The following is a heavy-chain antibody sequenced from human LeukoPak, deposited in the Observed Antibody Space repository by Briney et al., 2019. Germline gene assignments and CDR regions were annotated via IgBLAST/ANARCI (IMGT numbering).Heavy chain of an antibody. CDR3: ASLPYYDFWSGYYMGISV. V-gene: IGHV4-34*01. Sequence: PSETLSLTCAVYGGSFSGYCWSWIRQPPGKGLEWIGEINHSGSTNYNPSLKSRVTISVDTSKNQFSLKLSSVTAADTAVYYCASLPYYDFWSGYYMGISVWGQGTLVTVSS. CDR1: GGSFSGYC. J-gene: IGHJ4*02. CDR2: INHSGST. D-gene: IGHD3-3*01.